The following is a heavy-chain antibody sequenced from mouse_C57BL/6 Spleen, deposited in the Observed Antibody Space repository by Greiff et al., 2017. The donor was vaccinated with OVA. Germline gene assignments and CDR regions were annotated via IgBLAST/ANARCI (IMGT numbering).Heavy chain of an antibody. CDR3: AKVETIYYGNSYWYFDV. V-gene: IGHV1-4*01. Sequence: QVQLQQSGAELARPGASVKMSCKASGYTFTSYTMHWVKQRPGQGLEWIGYINPSSGYTKYNQKFKDKATLTADKSSSTAYMQLSSLTSEDSAVYYCAKVETIYYGNSYWYFDVWGTGTTVTVSS. CDR2: INPSSGYT. J-gene: IGHJ1*03. D-gene: IGHD2-1*01. CDR1: GYTFTSYT.